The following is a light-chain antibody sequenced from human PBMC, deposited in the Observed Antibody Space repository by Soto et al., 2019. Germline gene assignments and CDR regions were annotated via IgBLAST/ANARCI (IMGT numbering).Light chain of an antibody. Sequence: EIVMTPSPATLSLSPGERATLSCRASQSIDINLVWYQQKPGQSPRLLIFRASTRASGIPARFSGSGSGTEFTLTISSLQSEDFAVYYCQQYHHWPPITFGQGTRLEI. CDR3: QQYHHWPPIT. J-gene: IGKJ5*01. V-gene: IGKV3-15*01. CDR2: RAS. CDR1: QSIDIN.